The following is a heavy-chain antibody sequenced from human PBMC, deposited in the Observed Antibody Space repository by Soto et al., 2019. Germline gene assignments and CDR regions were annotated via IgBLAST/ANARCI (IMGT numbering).Heavy chain of an antibody. CDR1: GFSLTTSGMY. Sequence: SGPTLVNPTQTLTLTCTFSGFSLTTSGMYVSWIRQPPGKALEWLSRFVLDGDKYYISSLKTRLAISKDTSNNQLVLTMTYMDPVDTATYYCAHSPKLLWFGELSDAFDIWGQGTMVTVSS. J-gene: IGHJ3*02. CDR2: FVLDGDK. D-gene: IGHD3-10*01. V-gene: IGHV2-70*12. CDR3: AHSPKLLWFGELSDAFDI.